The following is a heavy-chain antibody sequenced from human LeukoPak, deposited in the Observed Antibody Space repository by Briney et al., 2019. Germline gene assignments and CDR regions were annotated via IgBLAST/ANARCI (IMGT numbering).Heavy chain of an antibody. CDR1: GYTFTSYD. Sequence: ASVKVSCKASGYTFTSYDINWVRQATGQGLEWMGWMNPNSGNTGYAQKFQGRVTITRNTSISTAYMELSSLRSEDTAVYYCARGRKESSSWYVLDYYYYYMDVWGKGTTVTVSS. D-gene: IGHD6-13*01. J-gene: IGHJ6*03. CDR2: MNPNSGNT. V-gene: IGHV1-8*01. CDR3: ARGRKESSSWYVLDYYYYYMDV.